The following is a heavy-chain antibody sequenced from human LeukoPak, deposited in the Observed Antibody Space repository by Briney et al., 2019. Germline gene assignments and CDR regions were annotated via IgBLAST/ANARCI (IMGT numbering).Heavy chain of an antibody. CDR3: AKQLGDCSGISCYSSWFDP. CDR1: GFTFRTYA. V-gene: IGHV3-23*01. CDR2: ISGSGGNT. D-gene: IGHD2-15*01. J-gene: IGHJ5*02. Sequence: GGSLRLSCAASGFTFRTYAMGWVRQAPGKGLEWVSAISGSGGNTYYADSVKGRFTISRDNSKNTLYLQMTSLRAEDTAVYYCAKQLGDCSGISCYSSWFDPWGQGTLVTVSS.